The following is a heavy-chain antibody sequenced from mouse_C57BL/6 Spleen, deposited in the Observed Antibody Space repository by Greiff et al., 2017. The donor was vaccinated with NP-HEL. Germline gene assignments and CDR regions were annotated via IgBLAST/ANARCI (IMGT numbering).Heavy chain of an antibody. CDR1: GFTFSSYA. V-gene: IGHV5-4*01. D-gene: IGHD1-1*01. CDR3: ARDRGSSLWYFDV. J-gene: IGHJ1*03. Sequence: EVQLVESGGGLVKPGGSLKLSCAASGFTFSSYAMSWVRQTPEKRLEWVATISDGGSYTYYPDNVKGRFTIARDNAKNNLYLQMSHLKSEDTAMYYCARDRGSSLWYFDVWGTGTTVTVSS. CDR2: ISDGGSYT.